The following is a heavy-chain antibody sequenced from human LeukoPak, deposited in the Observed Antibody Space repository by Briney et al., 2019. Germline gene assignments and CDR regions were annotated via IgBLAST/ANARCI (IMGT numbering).Heavy chain of an antibody. CDR3: ARHWGDSPNHSDDLYAFDI. D-gene: IGHD1-14*01. CDR2: IYYSGSS. V-gene: IGHV4-59*08. CDR1: GDSISNYY. Sequence: PSETLSLTCTVSGDSISNYYWSWIRQPPGKGLEWMGFIYYSGSSNYNPSLRIRVTISVDTSKNQFSLKLSSVTAADTAVYYCARHWGDSPNHSDDLYAFDIWGQGTMVTVSS. J-gene: IGHJ3*02.